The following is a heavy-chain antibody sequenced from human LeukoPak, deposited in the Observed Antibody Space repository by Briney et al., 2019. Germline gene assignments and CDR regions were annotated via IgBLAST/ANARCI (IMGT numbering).Heavy chain of an antibody. V-gene: IGHV4-34*01. D-gene: IGHD1-14*01. CDR2: INHSGST. Sequence: PSETLSLTCAVYGGSFSDYYWSWIRQPPGKGLEWIGEINHSGSTNYNPSLKSRVTISVDTSKNQFSLKLSSVTAADTAVYYCAREPIQRTFDYWGQEALVTVSS. CDR1: GGSFSDYY. J-gene: IGHJ4*02. CDR3: AREPIQRTFDY.